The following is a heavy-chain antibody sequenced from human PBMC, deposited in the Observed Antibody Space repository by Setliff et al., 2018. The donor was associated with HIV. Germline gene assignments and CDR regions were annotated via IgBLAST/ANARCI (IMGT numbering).Heavy chain of an antibody. Sequence: GGSLRLSCTASGFIFSGAAIHWVRQTSGKGLEWVSRINNDGTNTTYADSVKGRFTISRDDARNSLHLQMNSLRAEDTAIYYCARDFAGYYFDYWGRGTLVTVSS. CDR2: INNDGTNT. J-gene: IGHJ4*02. V-gene: IGHV3-74*01. CDR1: GFIFSGAA. CDR3: ARDFAGYYFDY.